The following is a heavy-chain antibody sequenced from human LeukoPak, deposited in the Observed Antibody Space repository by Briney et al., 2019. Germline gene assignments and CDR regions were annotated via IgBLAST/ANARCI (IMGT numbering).Heavy chain of an antibody. CDR3: ARQGVTGYYPFDY. J-gene: IGHJ4*02. Sequence: GESLEISCQGSGYRFTTYWIGWVRQIPGKGLEGVGVIYPGDSDNTYRPSFQGQVTISADKSISTAYLQWSSLKASDSVMYYCARQGVTGYYPFDYGGQGTLVTVS. V-gene: IGHV5-51*01. D-gene: IGHD3-9*01. CDR1: GYRFTTYW. CDR2: IYPGDSDN.